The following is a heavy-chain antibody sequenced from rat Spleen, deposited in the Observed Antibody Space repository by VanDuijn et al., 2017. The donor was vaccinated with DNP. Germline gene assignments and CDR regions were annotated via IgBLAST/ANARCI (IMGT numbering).Heavy chain of an antibody. CDR3: ARHNVFGGGRWDY. D-gene: IGHD4-3*01. CDR1: GFTFSNFD. Sequence: EVQLVDSGGGLVQPGRSLKLSCEVSGFTFSNFDMAWVRQAPMKGLEWVATIGTTGGSRYYRDSVKGRFTVSRDNGKSVLYLQMDSLRSEDTATYYCARHNVFGGGRWDYWGQGVIVTVSS. J-gene: IGHJ2*01. V-gene: IGHV5-25*01. CDR2: IGTTGGSR.